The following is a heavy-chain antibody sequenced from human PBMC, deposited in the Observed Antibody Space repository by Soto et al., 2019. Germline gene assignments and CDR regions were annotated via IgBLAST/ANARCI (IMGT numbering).Heavy chain of an antibody. CDR3: ARRVLPAAMGMWGTNRFDP. V-gene: IGHV1-3*01. CDR2: INAGNGNT. D-gene: IGHD2-2*01. Sequence: QVQLVQSGAEVKKPGASVKVSCKASGYTFTSYAMHWVRQAPGQRLEWMGWINAGNGNTKYSQKFQGRVTITRDTSASTAYMELSSLRSEDTAAYYCARRVLPAAMGMWGTNRFDPWGQGTLVTVSS. J-gene: IGHJ5*02. CDR1: GYTFTSYA.